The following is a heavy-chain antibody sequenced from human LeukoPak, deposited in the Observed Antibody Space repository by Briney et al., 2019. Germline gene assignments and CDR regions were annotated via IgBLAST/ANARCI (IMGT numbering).Heavy chain of an antibody. CDR3: ARVGSTVTTLFDP. Sequence: ASVKVSCKASGYTFTSYGISWVRQAPGQGLEWMGWISAYNGNTNYAQKFQGRVTMTRNTSISTAYMELSSLRPEDTAVYYCARVGSTVTTLFDPWGQGTLVTVSS. CDR2: ISAYNGNT. J-gene: IGHJ5*02. D-gene: IGHD4-17*01. CDR1: GYTFTSYG. V-gene: IGHV1-18*01.